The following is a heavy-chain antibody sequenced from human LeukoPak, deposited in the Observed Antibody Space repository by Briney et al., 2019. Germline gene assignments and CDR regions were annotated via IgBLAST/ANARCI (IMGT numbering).Heavy chain of an antibody. CDR3: ARRYYELIHYYYGMDV. CDR1: GGSFSGYY. CDR2: INHSGST. Sequence: SETLSLTCAVYGGSFSGYYWSWIRQPPGKGLEWIGEINHSGSTNYNPSLKSRVTISVDTSKNQFSLKLSSVTAADTAVYYCARRYYELIHYYYGMDVWGKGTTVTVSS. V-gene: IGHV4-34*01. D-gene: IGHD3-22*01. J-gene: IGHJ6*04.